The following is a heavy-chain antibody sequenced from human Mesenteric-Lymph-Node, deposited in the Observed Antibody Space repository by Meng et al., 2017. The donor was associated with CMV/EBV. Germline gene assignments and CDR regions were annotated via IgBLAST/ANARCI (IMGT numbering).Heavy chain of an antibody. CDR1: GYTFTSYG. D-gene: IGHD3-3*01. Sequence: ASVKVSCKASGYTFTSYGISWVRQAPGQGLEWMGWISAYNGNTNYAQKLQGRVTMTTDTSTSTAYMELRSLRSDDTAVYYCARGSTLNLEWLSRNWFDPWGQGTLVTVSS. CDR3: ARGSTLNLEWLSRNWFDP. CDR2: ISAYNGNT. V-gene: IGHV1-18*01. J-gene: IGHJ5*02.